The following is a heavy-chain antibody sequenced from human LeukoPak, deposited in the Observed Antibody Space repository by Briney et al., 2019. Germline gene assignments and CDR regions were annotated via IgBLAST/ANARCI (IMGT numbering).Heavy chain of an antibody. Sequence: GGSLRLSCAASGFTFSSYAMSWIRQAPGKGLEWVSAISGSGGSTYYADSVKGRFTISRDNSKNTLYLQMNGLRAEDTAVYYCAKDHYYGSGSYSLSFDYWGQGTLVTVSS. D-gene: IGHD3-10*01. CDR2: ISGSGGST. V-gene: IGHV3-23*01. J-gene: IGHJ4*02. CDR1: GFTFSSYA. CDR3: AKDHYYGSGSYSLSFDY.